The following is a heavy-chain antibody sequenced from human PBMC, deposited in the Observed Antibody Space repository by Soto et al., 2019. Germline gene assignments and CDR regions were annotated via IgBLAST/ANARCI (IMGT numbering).Heavy chain of an antibody. CDR1: GGTFSSYA. D-gene: IGHD6-13*01. CDR2: IIPIFGTA. V-gene: IGHV1-69*13. Sequence: SVKVSCKASGGTFSSYAISWVRQAPGQGLEWMGGIIPIFGTANYAQKFQGRVTITADESTSTAYMELSSLRSEDTAVYYCARGIAAAGIDINWFDPWGQGTLVTVSS. CDR3: ARGIAAAGIDINWFDP. J-gene: IGHJ5*02.